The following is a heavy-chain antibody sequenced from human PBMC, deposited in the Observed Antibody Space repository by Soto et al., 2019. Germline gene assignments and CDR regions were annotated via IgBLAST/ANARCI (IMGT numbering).Heavy chain of an antibody. Sequence: SQTLSLTCAISGDSVSSNNAVWNWLRQSPSRGLEWLGRTFYRSEWSHDYALSVKSRLTINPDTSKNQFSLQLNSVPPEDTAVFYCAKENTMNRGVINPLAYWGQGPLVPVSP. D-gene: IGHD3-10*01. J-gene: IGHJ4*02. CDR1: GDSVSSNNAV. CDR2: TFYRSEWSH. CDR3: AKENTMNRGVINPLAY. V-gene: IGHV6-1*01.